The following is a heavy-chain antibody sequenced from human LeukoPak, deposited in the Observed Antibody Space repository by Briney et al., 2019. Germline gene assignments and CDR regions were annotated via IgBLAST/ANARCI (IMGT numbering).Heavy chain of an antibody. Sequence: PGGSLRLSCAASGFTFSSYAMHWVRQAPGKGLEWVAVISYDGSNKYYADSVKGRFTISRDNSKNTLFLQINSLRPEDTAVYYCSKDRGVFGVAYSLDYWGQGTLVTVSS. CDR3: SKDRGVFGVAYSLDY. CDR1: GFTFSSYA. D-gene: IGHD3-3*01. J-gene: IGHJ4*02. V-gene: IGHV3-30-3*01. CDR2: ISYDGSNK.